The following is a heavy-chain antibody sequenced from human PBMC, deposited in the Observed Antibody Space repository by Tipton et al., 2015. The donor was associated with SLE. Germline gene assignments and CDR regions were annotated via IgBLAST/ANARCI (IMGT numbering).Heavy chain of an antibody. CDR1: GGSISTHGYN. J-gene: IGHJ4*02. V-gene: IGHV4-61*02. Sequence: TLSLTCTVSGGSISTHGYNWGWIRQPPGKGLEWIGRIYASGSTNYNPSLKSRLTISVDTSKNQFSLNLSSVTAADTAVYYCARDTRDWFLSESWGQGALVTVSS. D-gene: IGHD3-9*01. CDR3: ARDTRDWFLSES. CDR2: IYASGST.